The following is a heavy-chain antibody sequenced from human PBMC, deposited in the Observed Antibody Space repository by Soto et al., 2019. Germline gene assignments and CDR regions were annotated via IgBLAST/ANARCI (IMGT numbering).Heavy chain of an antibody. J-gene: IGHJ6*02. V-gene: IGHV3-23*01. Sequence: GSLRLSCAASGXTFSSYAMSWVRQAPGKGLEWVSAISGSGGRTYYADSVKGRFTISRDNSKNTLYLQMNSLRAEDKAVYYCAKVEDYYYGMDVWGQGTTVTVSS. CDR2: ISGSGGRT. CDR3: AKVEDYYYGMDV. CDR1: GXTFSSYA.